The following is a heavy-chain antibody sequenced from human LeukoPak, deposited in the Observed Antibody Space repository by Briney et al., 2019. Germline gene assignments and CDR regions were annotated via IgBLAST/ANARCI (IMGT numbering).Heavy chain of an antibody. CDR3: ARVSTVTPPRGNYYYYYYMDV. CDR2: IYYSGST. D-gene: IGHD4-17*01. Sequence: PSETLSLTCTVSGGSISSYYWSWIRQPPGKGLEWIGYIYYSGSTNYNPSLKSRVTISVDTSKNQFSLKLSSVTAADTAVYYCARVSTVTPPRGNYYYYYYMDVWGKGTTVTISS. CDR1: GGSISSYY. J-gene: IGHJ6*03. V-gene: IGHV4-59*01.